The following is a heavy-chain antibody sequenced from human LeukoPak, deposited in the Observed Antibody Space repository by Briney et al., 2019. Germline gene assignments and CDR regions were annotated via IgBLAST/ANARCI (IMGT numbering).Heavy chain of an antibody. CDR1: GFTVSSNY. D-gene: IGHD2-21*02. CDR2: IYSGGST. Sequence: GGSLRLSCAASGFTVSSNYMSWVRQAPGKGLEWVSVIYSGGSTYYADSVKGRFTISRDNSKNTLYLQMDSLRAEDTAVYYCARDTYGGGDCCSDYWGQGTLVTVSS. J-gene: IGHJ4*02. V-gene: IGHV3-66*01. CDR3: ARDTYGGGDCCSDY.